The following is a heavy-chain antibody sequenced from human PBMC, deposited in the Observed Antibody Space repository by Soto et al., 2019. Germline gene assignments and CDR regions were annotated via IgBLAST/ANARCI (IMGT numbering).Heavy chain of an antibody. V-gene: IGHV4-34*01. Sequence: SETLSLTCAVYGVCFSGYYWSWIRQPPGKGLEWIGEINHSGSTNYNPSLKSRVTISVDTSKNQFSLKLSSVTAADTAVYYCARDTVGAAHLDGMDVWGQGTTVTVSS. J-gene: IGHJ6*02. CDR2: INHSGST. D-gene: IGHD1-26*01. CDR3: ARDTVGAAHLDGMDV. CDR1: GVCFSGYY.